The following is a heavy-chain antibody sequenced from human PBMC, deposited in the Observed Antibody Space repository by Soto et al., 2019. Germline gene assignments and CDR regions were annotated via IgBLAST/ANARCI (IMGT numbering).Heavy chain of an antibody. CDR3: ARVVRGVVNWFDP. J-gene: IGHJ5*02. Sequence: HLVQSGPEVKRPGAYITVSCKTSGDTFANFGLSWVRQAPGQGLEWMGWIATYNNNKNYAQKFQGRLTLTTDTSTSTAYMELESLGYDDTAVYYCARVVRGVVNWFDPWGQGTLVTVSS. CDR1: GDTFANFG. V-gene: IGHV1-18*01. D-gene: IGHD3-10*01. CDR2: IATYNNNK.